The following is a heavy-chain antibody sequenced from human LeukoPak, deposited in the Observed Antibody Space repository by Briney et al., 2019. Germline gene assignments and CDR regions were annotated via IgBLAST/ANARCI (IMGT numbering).Heavy chain of an antibody. D-gene: IGHD5-24*01. CDR1: GFTFSSYW. V-gene: IGHV3-7*01. Sequence: GGSLRLSCVASGFTFSSYWMSWVRQAPGKGLEWVANIKQDGSEKYYVDSVKGRFTIPRDNAKNSLYLQMNSLRAEDTAVYYCARAGRDGYNWDFDCWGQGTLVTVSS. J-gene: IGHJ4*02. CDR3: ARAGRDGYNWDFDC. CDR2: IKQDGSEK.